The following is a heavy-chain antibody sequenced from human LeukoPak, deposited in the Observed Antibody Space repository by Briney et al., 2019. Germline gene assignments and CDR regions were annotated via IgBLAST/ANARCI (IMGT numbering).Heavy chain of an antibody. CDR1: GGSFSGYY. Sequence: SETLSLTCAVYGGSFSGYYWSWIRQPPGKGLEWIGEINHSGSTNYNPSLKGRVTISVDTSKNQFSLKLSSVTAADTAVYYCARGSGSYLAPDAFDIWGQGTMVTVSS. CDR3: ARGSGSYLAPDAFDI. J-gene: IGHJ3*02. CDR2: INHSGST. V-gene: IGHV4-34*01. D-gene: IGHD3-10*01.